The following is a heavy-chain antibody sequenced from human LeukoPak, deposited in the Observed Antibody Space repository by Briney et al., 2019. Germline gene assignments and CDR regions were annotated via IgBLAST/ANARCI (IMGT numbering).Heavy chain of an antibody. Sequence: GGSLRLSCAASGFTFSSYWMSWVRQAPGKGLEWVANIKQDGSEKYYVDSVKGRFTISRDNAKNTLYLQMNSLTTEDTAVYYCATAGKYRFDNWGQGILVTVSS. CDR1: GFTFSSYW. D-gene: IGHD6-19*01. J-gene: IGHJ5*02. V-gene: IGHV3-7*01. CDR3: ATAGKYRFDN. CDR2: IKQDGSEK.